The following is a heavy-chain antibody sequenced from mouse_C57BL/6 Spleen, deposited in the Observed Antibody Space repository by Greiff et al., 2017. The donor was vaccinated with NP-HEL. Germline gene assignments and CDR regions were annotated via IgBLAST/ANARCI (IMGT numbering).Heavy chain of an antibody. V-gene: IGHV1-76*01. Sequence: QVQLKESGAELVRPGASVKLSCKASGYTFTDYYINWVKQRPGQGLEWIARIYPGSGNTYYNEKFKGKATLTAEKSSSTAYMQLSSLTSEDSAVYFCARDWGTPADFDYWGQGTTLTVSS. CDR3: ARDWGTPADFDY. CDR1: GYTFTDYY. J-gene: IGHJ2*01. D-gene: IGHD3-3*01. CDR2: IYPGSGNT.